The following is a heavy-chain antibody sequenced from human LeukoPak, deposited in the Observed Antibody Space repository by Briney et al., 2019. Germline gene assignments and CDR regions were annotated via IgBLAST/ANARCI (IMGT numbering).Heavy chain of an antibody. CDR3: ATGRYGDYLDAFDI. CDR1: GYTFTSYG. CDR2: ISAYNGNT. Sequence: ASVKVSCKASGYTFTSYGISWVRQAPGQGLEWMGWISAYNGNTNYAQKLQGRVTMTTDTSTSTAYMELRSLRSDDTAVYCCATGRYGDYLDAFDIWGQGTMVTVSS. V-gene: IGHV1-18*01. J-gene: IGHJ3*02. D-gene: IGHD4-17*01.